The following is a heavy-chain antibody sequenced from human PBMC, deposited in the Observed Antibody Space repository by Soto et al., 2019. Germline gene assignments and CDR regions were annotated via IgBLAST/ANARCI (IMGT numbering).Heavy chain of an antibody. D-gene: IGHD1-26*01. J-gene: IGHJ3*02. CDR1: GFTFSSYA. V-gene: IGHV3-23*01. Sequence: GGSLRLSCAASGFTFSSYAMSWVRQAPGKGLEWVSAISGSGGSTYYADSVKGRFTISSDNSKNTLYLQMNSLRAEDTDVCYCAKDLEQPTDEWGAFDIWGQGTMVTVSS. CDR3: AKDLEQPTDEWGAFDI. CDR2: ISGSGGST.